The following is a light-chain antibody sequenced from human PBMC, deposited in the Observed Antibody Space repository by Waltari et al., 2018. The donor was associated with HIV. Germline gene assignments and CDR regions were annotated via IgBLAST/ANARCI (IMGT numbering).Light chain of an antibody. Sequence: QSALTQPASVSGSPGQSITISCTGTSSDVGGYNYVSWYQHPPGKAPKLMIYEVSNRPSGVSNRFSGSKSGNTASLTISGLQAEDEADYYCSSYTSSSTYVFGTGTKVTVL. J-gene: IGLJ1*01. CDR3: SSYTSSSTYV. V-gene: IGLV2-14*01. CDR1: SSDVGGYNY. CDR2: EVS.